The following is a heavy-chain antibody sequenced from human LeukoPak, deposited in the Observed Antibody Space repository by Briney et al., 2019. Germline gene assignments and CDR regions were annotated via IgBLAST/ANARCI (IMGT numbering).Heavy chain of an antibody. J-gene: IGHJ3*02. Sequence: GGSLRLSCAASGFTFSSYWMSWVRQAPGKGLEWVASIKQDGSEKYYVDSVKGRFTISRDDAKNSLYLQMNSLRAEDTAVYYCARDTCSGGSCYRDDAFDIWGQGTMVTVSS. D-gene: IGHD2-15*01. V-gene: IGHV3-7*05. CDR3: ARDTCSGGSCYRDDAFDI. CDR1: GFTFSSYW. CDR2: IKQDGSEK.